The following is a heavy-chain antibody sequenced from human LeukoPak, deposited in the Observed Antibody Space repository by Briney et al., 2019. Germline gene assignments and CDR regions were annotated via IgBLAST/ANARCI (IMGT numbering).Heavy chain of an antibody. CDR1: GGTFSSYA. Sequence: ASVKVSCKASGGTFSSYAISWVRQAPGQGLEWMGRIIPILGIANYAQKFQGRVTITADKSTSTAYMELSSLRSEDTAVYYCARDLDYYDSSGYAFDIWGQGTMVTVSS. V-gene: IGHV1-69*04. CDR3: ARDLDYYDSSGYAFDI. CDR2: IIPILGIA. J-gene: IGHJ3*02. D-gene: IGHD3-22*01.